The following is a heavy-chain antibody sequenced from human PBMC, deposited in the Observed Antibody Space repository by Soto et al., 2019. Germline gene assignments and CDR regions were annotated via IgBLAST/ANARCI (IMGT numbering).Heavy chain of an antibody. CDR3: AKKGGGDYILGY. V-gene: IGHV2-5*02. CDR1: GFSLRTNGVG. Sequence: QITLKESGPTLVKPTQTLTLTCTFSGFSLRTNGVGVGWIRQPPGKALEWLALIYWDDSKHYSPSLNSRLTITKDTSRNLVVLTMTDMDPVDTATYYCAKKGGGDYILGYWGQGTLVTVSS. CDR2: IYWDDSK. J-gene: IGHJ4*02. D-gene: IGHD4-17*01.